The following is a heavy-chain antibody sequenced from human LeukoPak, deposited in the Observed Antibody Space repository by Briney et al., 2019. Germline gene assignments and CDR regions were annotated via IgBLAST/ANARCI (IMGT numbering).Heavy chain of an antibody. J-gene: IGHJ4*02. CDR2: VSYSGTT. CDR3: ARGPTMTTDF. Sequence: PSETLSLTCTVSGGSMTDNSWNWIRQPPGKGLEWIGEVSYSGTTEYNPSLKSRVTISLDTSKNQFSLNLSSVTAADTAVYYCARGPTMTTDFWGQGTLVTVSS. D-gene: IGHD4-17*01. CDR1: GGSMTDNS. V-gene: IGHV4-59*01.